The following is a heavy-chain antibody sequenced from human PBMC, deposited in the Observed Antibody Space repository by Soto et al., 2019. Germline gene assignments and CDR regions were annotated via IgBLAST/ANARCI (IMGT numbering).Heavy chain of an antibody. CDR2: IYPGDSDT. Sequence: PGESLKISCKGSGFSFTSYWIAWVRQMPGKGLEWMGIIYPGDSDTRYSPSFQGQVTISADKSISTAYLQWSSLKASDTAMYYCARRILGDYGDYRLSPFDPWGQGTLVTVSS. CDR3: ARRILGDYGDYRLSPFDP. J-gene: IGHJ5*02. D-gene: IGHD4-17*01. CDR1: GFSFTSYW. V-gene: IGHV5-51*01.